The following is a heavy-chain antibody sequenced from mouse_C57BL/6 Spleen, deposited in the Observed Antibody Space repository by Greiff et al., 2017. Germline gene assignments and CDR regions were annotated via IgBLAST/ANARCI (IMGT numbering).Heavy chain of an antibody. CDR1: GYTFTGYS. CDR2: IYPGSGST. V-gene: IGHV1-55*01. D-gene: IGHD2-4*01. Sequence: VQLQQSGAELVKPGASVKMSCKASGYTFTGYSITWVKQRPGQGLEWIGDIYPGSGSTNYNEKFKSKATLTVDTSSSTAYMQLSRLTSEDSAVYYCAKRGLRVDYFDYWGQGTTLTVSS. J-gene: IGHJ2*01. CDR3: AKRGLRVDYFDY.